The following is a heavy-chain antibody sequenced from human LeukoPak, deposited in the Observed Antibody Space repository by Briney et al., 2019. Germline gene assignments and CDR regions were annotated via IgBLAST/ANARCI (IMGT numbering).Heavy chain of an antibody. D-gene: IGHD2-21*01. Sequence: SETLSLTCTVSGGSISSYYWSWIRQPPGKGLEWIGYILYTGDSNHNPSFKSRVSISLDTSKDQISLKLSSVTAADTAVYYCARHRFASPLDSWGQGTLVTVSS. CDR3: ARHRFASPLDS. V-gene: IGHV4-59*08. CDR1: GGSISSYY. J-gene: IGHJ4*02. CDR2: ILYTGDS.